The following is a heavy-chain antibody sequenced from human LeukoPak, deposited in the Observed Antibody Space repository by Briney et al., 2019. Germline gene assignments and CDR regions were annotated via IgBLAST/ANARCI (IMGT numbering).Heavy chain of an antibody. CDR2: INRDGSAT. J-gene: IGHJ5*02. CDR3: ARGPLFLWFGELGNWFDP. D-gene: IGHD3-10*01. V-gene: IGHV3-7*01. Sequence: PAGSLRLSCTASGFTFSSYWMSWVRQAPGKGLEWVANINRDGSATYYVDSLKGRFTVSRDNAKNSLYLQMNSLRAEDTAMYFCARGPLFLWFGELGNWFDPWGQGALVTVSS. CDR1: GFTFSSYW.